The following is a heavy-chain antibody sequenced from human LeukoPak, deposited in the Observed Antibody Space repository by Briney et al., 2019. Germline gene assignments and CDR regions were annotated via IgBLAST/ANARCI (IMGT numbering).Heavy chain of an antibody. CDR3: ARDRTSGSYLGY. J-gene: IGHJ4*02. CDR1: GGSISSYY. V-gene: IGHV4-59*01. CDR2: IYYSGST. D-gene: IGHD1-26*01. Sequence: SETLSLTCTVSGGSISSYYWSWIRQPPGKGLEWIGYIYYSGSTNYNPSLKSRVTISVDTSKNQFSLKLSSVTAADTAVYYCARDRTSGSYLGYWGQGTLVTVSS.